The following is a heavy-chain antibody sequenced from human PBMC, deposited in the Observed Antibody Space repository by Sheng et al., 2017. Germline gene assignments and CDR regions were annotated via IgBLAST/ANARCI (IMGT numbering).Heavy chain of an antibody. CDR2: IRSKAYGGTT. V-gene: IGHV3-49*04. D-gene: IGHD6-6*01. CDR3: TRDGTRIAFFEY. CDR1: GFTFGDYA. Sequence: EVQLVESGGGLVQPGRSLRLSCTASGFTFGDYAMSWVRQAPGKGLEWVGFIRSKAYGGTTEYAASVKGRFTISRDDSKSIAYLQMNSLKTEDTAVYYCTRDGTRIAFFEYWGQGTLVTVSS. J-gene: IGHJ4*02.